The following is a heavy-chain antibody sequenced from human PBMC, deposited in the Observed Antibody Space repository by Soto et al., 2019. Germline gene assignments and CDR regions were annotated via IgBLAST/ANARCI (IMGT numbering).Heavy chain of an antibody. Sequence: QVQLVQSGAEVKRPGASVKVYCKASNYMFGSYGITWVRQAPGHGPEWMGWISAFNGNTKYPQNLQGRVTMTTDTSMATAYMELRALRSDDSAMYFCARDGGYGAGSYLDYWGQGTLVTVSS. CDR2: ISAFNGNT. V-gene: IGHV1-18*04. J-gene: IGHJ4*02. CDR1: NYMFGSYG. D-gene: IGHD3-10*01. CDR3: ARDGGYGAGSYLDY.